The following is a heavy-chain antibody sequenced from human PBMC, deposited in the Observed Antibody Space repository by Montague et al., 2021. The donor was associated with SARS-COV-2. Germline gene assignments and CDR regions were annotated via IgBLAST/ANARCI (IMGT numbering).Heavy chain of an antibody. CDR1: GGSFSGYY. D-gene: IGHD2-2*01. CDR3: TREGYQVLWSDYYHCGMDV. Sequence: SETLSLTCAVYGGSFSGYYWSWIRQPPGKGLEWIGEINHSGSTNYNPSXXSRVTISVDTSKNQFSLKLSSVTAADTAVYYCTREGYQVLWSDYYHCGMDVWGQGTTVTVSS. CDR2: INHSGST. V-gene: IGHV4-34*01. J-gene: IGHJ6*02.